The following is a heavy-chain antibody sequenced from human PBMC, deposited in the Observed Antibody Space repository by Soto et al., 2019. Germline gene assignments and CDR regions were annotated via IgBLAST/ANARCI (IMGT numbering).Heavy chain of an antibody. Sequence: PGGSLRLSCAASGFTFSGSAMHWVRQASGKGLEWVGRIRSKANSYATAYAASVKGRFTISRDDSKNTAYLQMNSLKTEDTAVNYCTRHETIAALYYYYGMDVWGQGTTVTVSS. V-gene: IGHV3-73*01. D-gene: IGHD6-6*01. J-gene: IGHJ6*02. CDR2: IRSKANSYAT. CDR3: TRHETIAALYYYYGMDV. CDR1: GFTFSGSA.